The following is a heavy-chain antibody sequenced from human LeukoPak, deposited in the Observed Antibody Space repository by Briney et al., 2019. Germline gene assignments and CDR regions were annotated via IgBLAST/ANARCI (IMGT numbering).Heavy chain of an antibody. V-gene: IGHV1-2*02. D-gene: IGHD6-13*01. Sequence: ASVKVSCKASGYTFTGYYMHWVRQAPGQGLEWMGWINPNSGGTNYAQKFQGRVTMTRDTSISTAYMELSRLRSDDTAVYYCAREHSSSWSFDYWGQGTLVTVSS. CDR1: GYTFTGYY. J-gene: IGHJ4*02. CDR2: INPNSGGT. CDR3: AREHSSSWSFDY.